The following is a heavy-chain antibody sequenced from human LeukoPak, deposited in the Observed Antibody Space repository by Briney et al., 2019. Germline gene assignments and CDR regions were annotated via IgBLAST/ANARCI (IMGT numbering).Heavy chain of an antibody. Sequence: GGSLRLSCAASGFTFSDYYMSWIRQAPGKGLEWVSYISNSGSTIYQADSVKGRFTISRDNSKNTLYLQMNSLRAEDTAVYYCAERSGPYYYDSSGYYYYFDYWGQGTLVTVSS. CDR3: AERSGPYYYDSSGYYYYFDY. J-gene: IGHJ4*02. V-gene: IGHV3-11*01. CDR1: GFTFSDYY. D-gene: IGHD3-22*01. CDR2: ISNSGSTI.